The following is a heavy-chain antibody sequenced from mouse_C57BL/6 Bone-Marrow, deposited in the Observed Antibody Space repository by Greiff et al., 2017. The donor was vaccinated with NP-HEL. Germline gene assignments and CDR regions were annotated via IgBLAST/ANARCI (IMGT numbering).Heavy chain of an antibody. J-gene: IGHJ3*01. CDR1: GYTFTDYN. Sequence: EVKLMESGPELVKPGASVKMSCKASGYTFTDYNMHWVKQSHGKSLEWIGYINPNNGGTSYNQKFKGKATLTVNKSSSTAYMELRSLTSEDSAVYYCADGQAWFAYWGQGTLVTVSA. V-gene: IGHV1-22*01. D-gene: IGHD2-3*01. CDR3: ADGQAWFAY. CDR2: INPNNGGT.